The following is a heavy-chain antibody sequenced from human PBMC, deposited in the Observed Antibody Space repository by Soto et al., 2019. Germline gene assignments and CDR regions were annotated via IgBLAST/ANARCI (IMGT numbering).Heavy chain of an antibody. Sequence: EVQLLESGGGLVQPGGSLRLSCAASGFTFSSYAMSWVRQAPGKGLECVSAISGSGDSTYYADSVKGRFTISRDNSKNTLNLHMNSLRAEDTAVYYCATRTQPFGHWGQGTLVTVSS. J-gene: IGHJ4*02. CDR3: ATRTQPFGH. CDR1: GFTFSSYA. V-gene: IGHV3-23*01. CDR2: ISGSGDST. D-gene: IGHD3-10*01.